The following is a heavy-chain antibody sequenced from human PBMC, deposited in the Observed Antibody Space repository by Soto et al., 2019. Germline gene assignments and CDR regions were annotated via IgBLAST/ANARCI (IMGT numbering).Heavy chain of an antibody. V-gene: IGHV3-23*01. Sequence: GGSLRLSCAAAGFTFSSYTMSWVRQAPGKGLEWVSDVSGSGATTFYADPLKGRFTISRDNSKNTLYLQINSLRAEDTAVYYCAKDRCSTTSCYFDSWGQGTLVTVSS. D-gene: IGHD2-2*01. CDR3: AKDRCSTTSCYFDS. J-gene: IGHJ4*02. CDR2: VSGSGATT. CDR1: GFTFSSYT.